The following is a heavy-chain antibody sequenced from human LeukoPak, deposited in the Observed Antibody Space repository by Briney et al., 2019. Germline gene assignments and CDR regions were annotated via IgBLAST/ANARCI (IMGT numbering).Heavy chain of an antibody. CDR3: VRDYQFIQEV. V-gene: IGHV3-74*01. D-gene: IGHD2-2*01. CDR2: ISTDGKST. J-gene: IGHJ6*02. CDR1: GFTFSNYW. Sequence: GGSLRLSCVASGFTFSNYWMLWVRQAPGKGLVWVSLISTDGKSTRYAESVKGRFTISRDNAKNALYLQMDILRVEDTALYFCVRDYQFIQEVWGQGTTVTVSS.